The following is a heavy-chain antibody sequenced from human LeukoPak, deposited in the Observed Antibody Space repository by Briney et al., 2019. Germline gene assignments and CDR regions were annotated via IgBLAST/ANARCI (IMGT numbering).Heavy chain of an antibody. Sequence: PGGSLRLSCAASGFTFSDYYMSWIRQAPGKGLEWVSYISSSGSTIYYADSVKGRFTISRDNAKNSLYLQMNSLGAEDTAVYYCARACSSSNKEGFDPWGQGTLVTVSS. V-gene: IGHV3-11*01. CDR2: ISSSGSTI. CDR3: ARACSSSNKEGFDP. J-gene: IGHJ5*02. D-gene: IGHD6-6*01. CDR1: GFTFSDYY.